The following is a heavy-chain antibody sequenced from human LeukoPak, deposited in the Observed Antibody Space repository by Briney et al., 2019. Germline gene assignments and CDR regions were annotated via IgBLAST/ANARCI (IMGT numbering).Heavy chain of an antibody. J-gene: IGHJ4*02. D-gene: IGHD2-2*01. Sequence: GGSLSLSCTASGFTFGDHAMSWARQAPGQGLEWLGFIRSKVYGETTEYAASVKGRFTVSRDDSNSLAYLQMNSLQTEDTAVYYCTRLVPSLDYWGQGTLVTVSS. CDR2: IRSKVYGETT. V-gene: IGHV3-49*04. CDR3: TRLVPSLDY. CDR1: GFTFGDHA.